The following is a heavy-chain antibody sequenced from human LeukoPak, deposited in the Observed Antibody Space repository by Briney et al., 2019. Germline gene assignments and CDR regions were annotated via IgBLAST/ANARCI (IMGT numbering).Heavy chain of an antibody. CDR3: ARDTSVVVVPAATPSGMDV. V-gene: IGHV3-66*01. CDR2: IYSAGAT. J-gene: IGHJ6*02. D-gene: IGHD2-2*01. CDR1: GFTVSDNY. Sequence: GGSLRLSCAASGFTVSDNYMTWVRQAPGKGLEWVSSIYSAGATHYADSVKGRFTISRDNAKNSLYLQMNSLRAEDTAVYYCARDTSVVVVPAATPSGMDVWGQGTTVTVSS.